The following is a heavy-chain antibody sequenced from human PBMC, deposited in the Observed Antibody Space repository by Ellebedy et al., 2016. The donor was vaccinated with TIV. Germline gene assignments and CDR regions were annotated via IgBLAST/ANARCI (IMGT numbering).Heavy chain of an antibody. CDR3: ARTSMTTVTNAYYYYYGMDV. J-gene: IGHJ6*02. CDR2: IIPIFGTA. V-gene: IGHV1-69*13. Sequence: SVKVSXKASRGTFSSYAISWVRQAPGQGLEWMGGIIPIFGTANYAQKFQGRVTITADESTSTAYMELSSLRSEDTAVYYCARTSMTTVTNAYYYYYGMDVWGQGTTVTVSS. D-gene: IGHD4-17*01. CDR1: RGTFSSYA.